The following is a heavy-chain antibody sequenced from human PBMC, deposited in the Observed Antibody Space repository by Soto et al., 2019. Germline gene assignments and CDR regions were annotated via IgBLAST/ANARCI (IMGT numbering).Heavy chain of an antibody. CDR2: INPGGVSK. Sequence: ASVKVSCKASGYTLTSHYIHWVRQAPGQGLEWMGIINPGGVSKTYAQEFQGRITMTRDTSTSTVYMELSSLRSQDTAVYYCARAPSWHGLDVWGQGITVTVSS. CDR3: ARAPSWHGLDV. CDR1: GYTLTSHY. V-gene: IGHV1-46*01. J-gene: IGHJ6*02.